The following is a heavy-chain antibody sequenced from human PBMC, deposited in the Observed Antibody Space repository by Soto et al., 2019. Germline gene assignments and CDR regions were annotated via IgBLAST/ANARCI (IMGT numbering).Heavy chain of an antibody. CDR1: GFTFADHA. Sequence: EVQLVESGGGLVQPGRSLRLSCAALGFTFADHAMHWIRQVPGKGLEWVAGINWNSGITGYADSVKGRFTSSRDNANNALHLEMNSLKTEDTGFYYCAKGRGALTVVSNWFDPWGKGTLVTVSS. CDR3: AKGRGALTVVSNWFDP. V-gene: IGHV3-9*01. CDR2: INWNSGIT. J-gene: IGHJ5*02. D-gene: IGHD3-22*01.